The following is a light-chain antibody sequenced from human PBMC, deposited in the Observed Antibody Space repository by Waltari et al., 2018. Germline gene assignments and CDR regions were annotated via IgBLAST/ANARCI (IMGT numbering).Light chain of an antibody. CDR3: SSYAGSNNWV. J-gene: IGLJ3*02. CDR1: SSDFGGYNY. Sequence: QSALTQPPSASGSPGQSVTISCTGTSSDFGGYNYVSWYQRHPGKAPKLMIYDVNKRPSGVPDRFSGSKSGHTVSLPVSGLQAEDEAEYSCSSYAGSNNWVFGGGTKLTVL. CDR2: DVN. V-gene: IGLV2-8*01.